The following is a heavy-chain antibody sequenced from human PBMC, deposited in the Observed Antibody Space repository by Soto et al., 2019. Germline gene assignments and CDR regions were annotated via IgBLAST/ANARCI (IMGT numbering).Heavy chain of an antibody. V-gene: IGHV2-5*02. Sequence: QITLKESGPTLVKPTQTLTLTCTFSGFSLTTRGVGVGWIRQPPGKALECLALIYWDDDKRYSPSLQSRLSITKHTSKNHVVLTTTNVDPVDTATYYCAHIPNYYQYDWFPPSGQGTLVSVSS. D-gene: IGHD3-16*01. CDR1: GFSLTTRGVG. CDR2: IYWDDDK. CDR3: AHIPNYYQYDWFPP. J-gene: IGHJ5*02.